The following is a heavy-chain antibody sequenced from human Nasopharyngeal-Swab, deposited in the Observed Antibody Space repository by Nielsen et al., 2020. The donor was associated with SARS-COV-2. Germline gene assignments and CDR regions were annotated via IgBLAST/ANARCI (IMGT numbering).Heavy chain of an antibody. V-gene: IGHV4-59*01. J-gene: IGHJ4*02. CDR1: GGSISSYY. Sequence: SETLSLTCTVSGGSISSYYWSWIRQPPGKGLEWIGYIYYSGSTNYNPSLKSRVTISVDTSKNQFSLKLSSVTAADTAVYYCARGYGSGSSVYFDYWGQGTLVTFSS. CDR2: IYYSGST. D-gene: IGHD3-10*01. CDR3: ARGYGSGSSVYFDY.